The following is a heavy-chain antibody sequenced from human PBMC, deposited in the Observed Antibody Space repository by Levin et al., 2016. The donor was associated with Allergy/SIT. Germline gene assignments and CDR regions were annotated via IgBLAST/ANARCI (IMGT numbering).Heavy chain of an antibody. D-gene: IGHD4-17*01. V-gene: IGHV3-74*01. CDR3: VREGPYAYDAFDI. CDR2: GNSVGSSI. Sequence: VRQAPGKGLVWVSRGNSVGSSIIYADSVKGRFTISRDNAKNTLYLQMHSLRAEDTAVYYCVREGPYAYDAFDIWGQGTLVTVSS. J-gene: IGHJ3*02.